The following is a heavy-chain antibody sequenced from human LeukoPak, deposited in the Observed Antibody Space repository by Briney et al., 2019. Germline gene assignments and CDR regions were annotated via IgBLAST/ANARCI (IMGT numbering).Heavy chain of an antibody. CDR2: IYTSGST. J-gene: IGHJ4*02. CDR3: ARDVPASIATYYFDY. D-gene: IGHD6-6*01. V-gene: IGHV4-4*07. Sequence: SETLSLTCTVSGGYISSHYWSWIRQPAGKGLEWIGRIYTSGSTNYNPSLKSRVTMSLDTSKNQFSLKLSSVTAAHTAVYYCARDVPASIATYYFDYWGQGTLVTVSS. CDR1: GGYISSHY.